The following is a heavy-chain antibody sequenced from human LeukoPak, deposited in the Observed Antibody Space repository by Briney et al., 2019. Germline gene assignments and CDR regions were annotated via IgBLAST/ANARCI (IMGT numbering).Heavy chain of an antibody. V-gene: IGHV3-30-3*01. CDR1: GFTSSSYA. Sequence: PGGSLRLSCAASGFTSSSYAMHWVRQAPGKGLEWVAVISYDGSNKYYADSVKGRFTISRDNSKNTLYLQMNSLRAEDTAVYYCARNGVVYYYDSSGYDAVDYWGQGTLVTVSS. J-gene: IGHJ4*02. D-gene: IGHD3-22*01. CDR3: ARNGVVYYYDSSGYDAVDY. CDR2: ISYDGSNK.